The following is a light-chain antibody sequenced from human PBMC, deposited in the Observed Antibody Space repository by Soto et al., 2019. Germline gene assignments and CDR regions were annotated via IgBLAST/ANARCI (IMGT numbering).Light chain of an antibody. CDR2: GNS. J-gene: IGLJ2*01. Sequence: QSVLTQPPSVSGAPGQRVTISCTGSSSNIGAGYYVHWYQQLPGTAPKLLIYGNSNRPSGVPDPFSGSKSGTSASLAITGLPDEDEADYYCQSYDSSLRGSVFGGGTKLTVL. V-gene: IGLV1-40*01. CDR1: SSNIGAGYY. CDR3: QSYDSSLRGSV.